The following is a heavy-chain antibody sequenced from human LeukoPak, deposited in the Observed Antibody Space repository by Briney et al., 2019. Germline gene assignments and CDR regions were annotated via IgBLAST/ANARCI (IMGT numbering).Heavy chain of an antibody. J-gene: IGHJ5*02. CDR2: IYYSGST. CDR1: GGSISSGGYY. V-gene: IGHV4-31*03. Sequence: PSQTLSLTCTVSGGSISSGGYYWSWIRQHPGKGLEWIGYIYYSGSTYYNPSLRSRVTISVDTSKNQFSLKLSSVTAADTAVYYCARETEAGPGGNWFDPWGQGTLVNVAS. CDR3: ARETEAGPGGNWFDP. D-gene: IGHD2-15*01.